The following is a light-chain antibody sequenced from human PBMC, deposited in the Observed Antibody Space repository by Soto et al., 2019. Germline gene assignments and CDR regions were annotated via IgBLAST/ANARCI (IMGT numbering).Light chain of an antibody. J-gene: IGKJ1*01. CDR2: GAS. V-gene: IGKV3-15*01. CDR1: QSVSNN. CDR3: LQYDDWHRT. Sequence: EIVMTHSPAILSVSPGDIATLSCRAGQSVSNNLAWYQQKPGQTPRLVIYGASNRATGVPARFSGSGSGTDFTLTISSLQSEDFAVHYCLQYDDWHRTFGQATKV.